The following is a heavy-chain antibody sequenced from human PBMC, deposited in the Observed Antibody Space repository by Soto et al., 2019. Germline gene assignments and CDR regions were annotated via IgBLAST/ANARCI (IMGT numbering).Heavy chain of an antibody. CDR1: GFSITTSGVG. D-gene: IGHD3-10*01. CDR2: IYWDDDK. V-gene: IGHV2-5*02. CDR3: AHRKPGYYFDY. Sequence: QINLKESGPTLVKPTQTLTLTCTVSGFSITTSGVGVCWIRQPPGKALELLALIYWDDDKRYSPSLKSRLTITKDTSQNQVVLTMTNMDPVDTATYYCAHRKPGYYFDYWGQGTLVTVSS. J-gene: IGHJ4*02.